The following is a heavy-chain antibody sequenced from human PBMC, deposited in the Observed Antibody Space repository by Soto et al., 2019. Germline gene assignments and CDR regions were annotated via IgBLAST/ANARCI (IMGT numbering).Heavy chain of an antibody. CDR3: ARGSCSGGSCYSPAQNLINYYYYMDV. Sequence: SETLSLTCAVYGGSFSGYYWSWIRQPPGKGLEWIGEINHSGSTNYNPSLKSRVTISVDTSKNQFSLKLGSVTAADTAVYYCARGSCSGGSCYSPAQNLINYYYYMDVWGKGTTVTVSS. CDR1: GGSFSGYY. CDR2: INHSGST. V-gene: IGHV4-34*01. J-gene: IGHJ6*03. D-gene: IGHD2-15*01.